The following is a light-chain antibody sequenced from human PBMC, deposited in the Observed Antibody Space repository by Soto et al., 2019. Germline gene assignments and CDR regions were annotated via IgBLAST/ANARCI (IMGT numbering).Light chain of an antibody. CDR1: QSISNS. CDR2: AAS. J-gene: IGKJ2*01. CDR3: QQSYGTPSYT. V-gene: IGKV1-39*01. Sequence: DIQMTQSPSTLSASVQDSVTITWRASQSISNSLAWSQQKPGKAPKLLIYAASSLQSGVPSRFSGSGSGTDFTLTISSLQPEDFATYYCQQSYGTPSYTFGQGTKLEIK.